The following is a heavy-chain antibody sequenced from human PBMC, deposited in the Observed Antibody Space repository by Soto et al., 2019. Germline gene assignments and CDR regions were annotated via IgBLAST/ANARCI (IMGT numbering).Heavy chain of an antibody. D-gene: IGHD1-26*01. CDR2: IIPILGIA. CDR1: GGTFSSYT. J-gene: IGHJ6*02. CDR3: ARGRSSGGGMDV. Sequence: QVQLVQSGAEVKKPGSSVKVSCKASGGTFSSYTISWVRQAPGQGLEWMGRIIPILGIANYAQKFQGRVTITADKSTSTAYMELSSLRSEDTAVYYCARGRSSGGGMDVWGQGTTVTVSS. V-gene: IGHV1-69*02.